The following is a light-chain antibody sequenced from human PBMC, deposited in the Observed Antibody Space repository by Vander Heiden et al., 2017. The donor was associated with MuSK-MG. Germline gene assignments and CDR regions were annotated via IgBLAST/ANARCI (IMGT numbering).Light chain of an antibody. V-gene: IGKV1-39*01. CDR1: QNISGY. J-gene: IGKJ4*01. Sequence: EIQMTQSPSSLSASVGDRVTITCRASQNISGYLNWYQHKPGKAPNLLIYTASNLQSGVPSRFSGSGSGTVFTLIISSLQPEDSATYCCQQSDSAPLTFGGGTKVKIK. CDR2: TAS. CDR3: QQSDSAPLT.